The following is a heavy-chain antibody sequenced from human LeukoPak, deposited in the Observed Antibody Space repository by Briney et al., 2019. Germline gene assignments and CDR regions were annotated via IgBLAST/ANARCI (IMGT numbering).Heavy chain of an antibody. D-gene: IGHD4-17*01. V-gene: IGHV3-30*18. Sequence: PGRSLRLSCAASGFTFSSYGMHWVRQAPGKGLEWVAVISYDGSNKYYADSVKGRFTISRDNSKNTLYLQKNSLRAEDTAVYYCAKCLYGDIYYYYCGMDVWGQGTTVTVSS. CDR3: AKCLYGDIYYYYCGMDV. CDR1: GFTFSSYG. CDR2: ISYDGSNK. J-gene: IGHJ6*02.